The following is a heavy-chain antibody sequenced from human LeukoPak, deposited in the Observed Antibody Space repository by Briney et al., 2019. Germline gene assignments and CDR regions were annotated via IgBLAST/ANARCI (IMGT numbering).Heavy chain of an antibody. Sequence: SETLSLTCTVSGGSISSGGYYWSWIRQHPGKGLEWVGYIYYSGSTYYNPSLKSRVTISVDRSKNQFSLKLSSVTAADTAVYYCARGGSGTNWFDPWGQGTLVTVSS. D-gene: IGHD3-10*01. V-gene: IGHV4-31*03. J-gene: IGHJ5*02. CDR1: GGSISSGGYY. CDR3: ARGGSGTNWFDP. CDR2: IYYSGST.